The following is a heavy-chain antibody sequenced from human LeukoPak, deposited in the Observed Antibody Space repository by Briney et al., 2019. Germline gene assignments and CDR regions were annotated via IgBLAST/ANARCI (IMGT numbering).Heavy chain of an antibody. J-gene: IGHJ4*02. D-gene: IGHD3-22*01. V-gene: IGHV4-4*07. Sequence: SETLSLTCTVSGGSISSYYWSWIRQPAVKGLEWIGRIYTSGSTNYNPSLKSRVTMSVDTSKNQFSLKLSSVTASDTAVYYCARDLYYYDSSGSFPFDYWGQGTLVTVSS. CDR1: GGSISSYY. CDR2: IYTSGST. CDR3: ARDLYYYDSSGSFPFDY.